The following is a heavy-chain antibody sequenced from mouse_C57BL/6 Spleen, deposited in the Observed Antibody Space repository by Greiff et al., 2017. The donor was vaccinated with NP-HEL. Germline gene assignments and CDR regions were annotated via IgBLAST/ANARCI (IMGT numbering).Heavy chain of an antibody. CDR2: IDPSDSYT. CDR3: ARRLRLHLDY. D-gene: IGHD3-2*02. J-gene: IGHJ2*01. CDR1: GYTFTSYW. V-gene: IGHV1-50*01. Sequence: QVQLQQPGAELVKPGASVPLSCKASGYTFTSYWMQWVQQRPGQGLEWIGEIDPSDSYTNYNPKFKGKATLTVDTSSSTAYMPLSSLTSEDSAVYYCARRLRLHLDYWGQGTTLTVSA.